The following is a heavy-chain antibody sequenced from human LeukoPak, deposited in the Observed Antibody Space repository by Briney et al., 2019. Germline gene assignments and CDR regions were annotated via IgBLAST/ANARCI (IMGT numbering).Heavy chain of an antibody. D-gene: IGHD6-19*01. J-gene: IGHJ4*02. Sequence: GGSLRLSCAASGFTFSSYAMSWVRQAPGKGLEWVSAISGSGGSTYYADSVKGRFTISRDNSKNTLYLQMNSLRAEDTAVYYCAKDLKRLIAVAGPFDYWGQGTLVTVSS. CDR3: AKDLKRLIAVAGPFDY. V-gene: IGHV3-23*01. CDR1: GFTFSSYA. CDR2: ISGSGGST.